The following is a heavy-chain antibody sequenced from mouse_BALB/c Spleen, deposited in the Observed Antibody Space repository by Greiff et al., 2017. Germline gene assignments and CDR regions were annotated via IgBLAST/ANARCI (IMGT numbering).Heavy chain of an antibody. J-gene: IGHJ2*01. Sequence: EVKVVESGGGLVKLGGSLKLSCAASGFTFSSYYMSWVRQTPEKRLELVAAINSNGGSTYYPDTVKGRFTISRDNAKNTLYLQMSSLKSEDTALYYCARHRRGGTTEDFDYWGQGTTLTVSS. CDR3: ARHRRGGTTEDFDY. CDR2: INSNGGST. V-gene: IGHV5-6-2*01. CDR1: GFTFSSYY. D-gene: IGHD1-1*02.